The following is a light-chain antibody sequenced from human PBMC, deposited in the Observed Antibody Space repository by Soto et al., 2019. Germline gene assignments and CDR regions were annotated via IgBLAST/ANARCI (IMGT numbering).Light chain of an antibody. Sequence: QSVLTQPPSVSAARGQKVTISWSGSSSNIGGNSVSWYQQLPGTAPKLLIYDDNKRPSGIPDRFSGSKSGTSATLGITGFQTGDEADYYCGSWDSSLSAYVFGTGTKSPS. J-gene: IGLJ1*01. CDR1: SSNIGGNS. V-gene: IGLV1-51*01. CDR2: DDN. CDR3: GSWDSSLSAYV.